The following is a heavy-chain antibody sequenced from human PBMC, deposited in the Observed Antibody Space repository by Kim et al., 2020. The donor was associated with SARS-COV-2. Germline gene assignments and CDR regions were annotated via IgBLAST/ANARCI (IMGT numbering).Heavy chain of an antibody. CDR1: GFTFSSYW. J-gene: IGHJ6*02. V-gene: IGHV3-7*03. D-gene: IGHD4-17*01. CDR2: IKQDGSEK. Sequence: GGSLRLSCAASGFTFSSYWMSWVRQAPGKGLEWVANIKQDGSEKYYVDSVKGRFTISRDNAKNSLYLQMNSLRAEDTAVYYCARGPGYGEMDYYGMDVWGQGTTVTVSS. CDR3: ARGPGYGEMDYYGMDV.